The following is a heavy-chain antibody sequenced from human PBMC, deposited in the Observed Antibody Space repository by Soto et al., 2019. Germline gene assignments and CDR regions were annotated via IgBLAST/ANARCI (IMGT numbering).Heavy chain of an antibody. CDR2: IWYDGSNK. J-gene: IGHJ6*02. CDR1: GFTFSSYG. Sequence: GGSLRLSCAASGFTFSSYGMHWVRQAPGKGLEWVAVIWYDGSNKYYADSVKGRFTISRDNSKNTLYLQMNSLRAEDTAVYYCARSFFGELPLYDYGMDVWGQGTTVTVSS. V-gene: IGHV3-33*01. D-gene: IGHD3-10*01. CDR3: ARSFFGELPLYDYGMDV.